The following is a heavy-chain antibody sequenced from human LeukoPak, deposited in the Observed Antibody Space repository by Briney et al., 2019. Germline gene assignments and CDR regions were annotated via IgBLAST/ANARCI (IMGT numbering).Heavy chain of an antibody. J-gene: IGHJ4*02. D-gene: IGHD6-19*01. CDR2: IIPIFGTA. CDR1: GGTFISYA. Sequence: ASVKVSCRAAGGTFISYAISWVRQAPGQGLEWMGGIIPIFGTANYAQKFQGRVTITADESTSTAYMELSSLRSEDTAVYYCARGSSGWPDDHWGQGTLVTVSS. CDR3: ARGSSGWPDDH. V-gene: IGHV1-69*13.